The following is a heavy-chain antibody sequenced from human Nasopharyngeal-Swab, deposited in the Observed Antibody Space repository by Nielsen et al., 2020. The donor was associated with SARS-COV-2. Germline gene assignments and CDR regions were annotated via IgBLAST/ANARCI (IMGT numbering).Heavy chain of an antibody. CDR1: GFTFSSYS. CDR2: ISSSSSYI. D-gene: IGHD2-2*01. CDR3: ARDLIVVVPAAMDVHWFDP. J-gene: IGHJ5*02. Sequence: GESLKISCAASGFTFSSYSMNWVRQAPGKGLEWVSSISSSSSYIYYADSVKGRFTIFRDNAKNSLYLQMNSLRAEDTAVYYCARDLIVVVPAAMDVHWFDPWGQGTLVTVSS. V-gene: IGHV3-21*01.